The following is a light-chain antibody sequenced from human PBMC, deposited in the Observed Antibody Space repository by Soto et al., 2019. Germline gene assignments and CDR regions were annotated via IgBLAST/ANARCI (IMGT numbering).Light chain of an antibody. CDR3: QQYDHWPPMYT. CDR2: GAS. J-gene: IGKJ2*01. Sequence: EIVMTQSPATLSVSPGERVTLSCRASQSVSSDLAWYQQKSGQAPRLLIFGASTRATGIPARFSGSGSGTDLTLTISSLQPEDFAVYSCQQYDHWPPMYTFGQGTKLEIK. CDR1: QSVSSD. V-gene: IGKV3-15*01.